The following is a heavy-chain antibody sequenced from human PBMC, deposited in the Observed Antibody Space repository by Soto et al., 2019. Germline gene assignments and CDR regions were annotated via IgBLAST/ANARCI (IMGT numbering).Heavy chain of an antibody. CDR3: SKDRRGGRAVLDS. J-gene: IGHJ4*02. CDR2: ISYDGSSK. V-gene: IGHV3-30*18. Sequence: AGTLSLSCAVSGFSFSNYGMHWVRQAQGKGLEWVAVISYDGSSKYHADSVKGRFTISRDNSKNTLHLQMNSLRAEDTAVYYCSKDRRGGRAVLDSWGQGTPVTVSS. D-gene: IGHD2-8*01. CDR1: GFSFSNYG.